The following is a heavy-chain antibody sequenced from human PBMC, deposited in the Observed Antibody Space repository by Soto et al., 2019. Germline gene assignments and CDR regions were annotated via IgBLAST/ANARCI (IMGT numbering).Heavy chain of an antibody. CDR3: ARDFVIAAAGSTVYYYYGMDV. D-gene: IGHD6-13*01. Sequence: SETLSLTCTVSGGSISSGDYYWSWIRQPPGKGLEWIGYIYYSESTNYNPSLKSRVIISVDTSKNQFSLKLSSVTAADTAVYYCARDFVIAAAGSTVYYYYGMDVWGQGTTVTVSS. J-gene: IGHJ6*02. CDR2: IYYSEST. CDR1: GGSISSGDYY. V-gene: IGHV4-61*08.